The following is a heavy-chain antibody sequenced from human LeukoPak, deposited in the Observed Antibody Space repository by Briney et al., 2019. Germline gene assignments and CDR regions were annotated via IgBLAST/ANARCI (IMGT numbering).Heavy chain of an antibody. CDR1: GLTLSREG. CDR3: AKGKGSSWYIFDY. D-gene: IGHD6-13*01. J-gene: IGHJ4*02. Sequence: PGGSLRLSCVASGLTLSREGLHWVRQAPGKGLEWVAVISSDENNKYYADSVKGRFTISRDSSKNTLYLQMNSLRAEDTAVYYCAKGKGSSWYIFDYWGQGTLVTVSS. CDR2: ISSDENNK. V-gene: IGHV3-30*18.